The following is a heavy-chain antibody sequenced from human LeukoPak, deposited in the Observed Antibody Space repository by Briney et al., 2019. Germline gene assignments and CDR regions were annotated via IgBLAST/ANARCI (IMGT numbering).Heavy chain of an antibody. V-gene: IGHV1-46*01. CDR2: INSSGGST. CDR1: GYTFTSYY. Sequence: ASVKVSCKASGYTFTSYYMHWVRQAPGQGLEWMEIINSSGGSTSYAQKFQGRVTMTRDMSTSTVYMELSSLRSEDTAVYYCARDSDLSAVFDDAFDIWGQGTMVTVSS. J-gene: IGHJ3*02. CDR3: ARDSDLSAVFDDAFDI. D-gene: IGHD3-9*01.